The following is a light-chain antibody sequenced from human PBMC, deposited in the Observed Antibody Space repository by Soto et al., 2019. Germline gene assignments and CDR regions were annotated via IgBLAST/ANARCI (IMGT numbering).Light chain of an antibody. CDR1: QSISDS. J-gene: IGKJ1*01. CDR3: QHYNSYSEA. CDR2: DAS. Sequence: DIQMTQSPSTLSTSIGDRVTITCRASQSISDSLAWYQQKPGXAPFLLISDASNLERGVPSRFSGSGAGTEXTLTXXSMQPDDFATYYCQHYNSYSEAFGQGTKVDIK. V-gene: IGKV1-5*01.